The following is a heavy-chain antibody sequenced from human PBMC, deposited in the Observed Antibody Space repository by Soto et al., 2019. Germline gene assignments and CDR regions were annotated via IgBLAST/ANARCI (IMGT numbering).Heavy chain of an antibody. J-gene: IGHJ4*02. CDR2: ISAYNGNT. V-gene: IGHV1-18*01. CDR3: ARGHRGGDGYQTYY. Sequence: ASVKVSCKASGYTFTSYGISWVRQAPGQGLERMGWISAYNGNTNYAQKLQGRVTMSTDTSTSTAYMELRSLRSDDTAVYYCARGHRGGDGYQTYYWGQGTLVTVSS. D-gene: IGHD3-16*01. CDR1: GYTFTSYG.